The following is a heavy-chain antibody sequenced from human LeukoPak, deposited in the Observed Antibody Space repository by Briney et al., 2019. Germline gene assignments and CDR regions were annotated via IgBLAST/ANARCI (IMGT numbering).Heavy chain of an antibody. Sequence: PGGSLRLSCAVSGFTFSSDAMSWVRQAPGKGLEWVSVISGSGGSTYYADSVKGRFTISRDNSKSTLYLQMNSLRAEDTAVYYCAKVRSGWSPFDFWGKGTLVTVSS. CDR3: AKVRSGWSPFDF. D-gene: IGHD6-19*01. CDR1: GFTFSSDA. V-gene: IGHV3-23*01. CDR2: ISGSGGST. J-gene: IGHJ4*02.